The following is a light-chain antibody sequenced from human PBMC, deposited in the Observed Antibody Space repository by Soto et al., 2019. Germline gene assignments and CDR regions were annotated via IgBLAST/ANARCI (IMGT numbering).Light chain of an antibody. J-gene: IGLJ1*01. Sequence: QSALTQPASVSGSPGQSITISCTGTSSDVGGYNYVSWYQQHPGKAPKLMIYEVSYRPSGVSNRFSGSKSGNTASLTISGLQAEDDADYYCSSYTSSSTFYVFGTGTKVTVL. CDR3: SSYTSSSTFYV. V-gene: IGLV2-14*01. CDR2: EVS. CDR1: SSDVGGYNY.